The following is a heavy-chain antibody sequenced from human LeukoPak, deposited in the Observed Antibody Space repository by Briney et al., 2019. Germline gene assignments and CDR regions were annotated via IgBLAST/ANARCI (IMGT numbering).Heavy chain of an antibody. Sequence: ASVKVSCKASGYTFTSYGISWVRQAPGQGLEWMGWISAYNGNTNYAQKLQGRVTMTTDTSTSTAYMELRSLRSDDTAVYYCARDPNRYYYDSSGYYDYWGQGTLVTVSS. V-gene: IGHV1-18*01. CDR3: ARDPNRYYYDSSGYYDY. CDR1: GYTFTSYG. CDR2: ISAYNGNT. J-gene: IGHJ4*02. D-gene: IGHD3-22*01.